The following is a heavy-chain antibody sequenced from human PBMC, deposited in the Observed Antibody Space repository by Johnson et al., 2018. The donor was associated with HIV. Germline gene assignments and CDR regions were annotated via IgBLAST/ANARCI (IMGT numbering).Heavy chain of an antibody. CDR1: GFTFDDHG. D-gene: IGHD2-15*01. Sequence: VQLVESGGGVVRPGGSLRLSCAASGFTFDDHGMSWVRQAPGKGLEWVSVIYSGDSTYYADSVKGRFTISRDNSKNTLYLQMNSLRVEDTAVYYVRVVGDAFDIWGQGTMVTVSS. J-gene: IGHJ3*02. V-gene: IGHV3-66*01. CDR2: IYSGDST. CDR3: RVVGDAFDI.